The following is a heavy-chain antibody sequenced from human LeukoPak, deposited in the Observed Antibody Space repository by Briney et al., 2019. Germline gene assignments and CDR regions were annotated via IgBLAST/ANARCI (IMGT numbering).Heavy chain of an antibody. D-gene: IGHD2-15*01. CDR2: IIPIFGTA. J-gene: IGHJ6*03. CDR1: GGTFSSYA. V-gene: IGHV1-69*06. CDR3: AREPIQGVVAENYYYYMDV. Sequence: GASVKVSCKASGGTFSSYAISWVRQVPGQGLEWMGGIIPIFGTANYAQKFQGRVTITADKSTSTAYMELSSLRSEDTAVYYCAREPIQGVVAENYYYYMDVWGKGTTVTVSS.